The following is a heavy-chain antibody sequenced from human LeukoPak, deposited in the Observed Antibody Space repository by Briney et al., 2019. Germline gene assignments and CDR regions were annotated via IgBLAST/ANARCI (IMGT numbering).Heavy chain of an antibody. Sequence: SLRLSCAASGFNFVDYAMHWVRQVPGKGLEWVSGISYNSGTIVYADSVKGRLTISRDNARNSLFLQMNSLRPEDRALYYCARANQWDGYKYYFDYWGQGTLVTVSS. J-gene: IGHJ4*02. CDR2: ISYNSGTI. D-gene: IGHD5-24*01. CDR3: ARANQWDGYKYYFDY. V-gene: IGHV3-9*01. CDR1: GFNFVDYA.